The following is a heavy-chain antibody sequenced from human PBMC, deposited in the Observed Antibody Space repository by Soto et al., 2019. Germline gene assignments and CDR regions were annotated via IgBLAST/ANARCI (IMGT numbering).Heavy chain of an antibody. J-gene: IGHJ4*02. CDR3: TTDRVQTILNRPYHY. Sequence: GGSLRLSCAASGFTFSNAWMSWVRQAPGKGLEWVGRIKSKTDGGTTDYAAPVKGRFTISRDDSKNTLYLQMNSLKTEDTAVNYCTTDRVQTILNRPYHYWGQGPLVTVS. CDR1: GFTFSNAW. D-gene: IGHD3-9*01. V-gene: IGHV3-15*01. CDR2: IKSKTDGGTT.